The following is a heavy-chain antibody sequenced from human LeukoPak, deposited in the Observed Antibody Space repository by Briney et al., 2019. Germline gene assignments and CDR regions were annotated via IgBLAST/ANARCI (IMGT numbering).Heavy chain of an antibody. CDR2: INPNSGGT. CDR1: GYTFTGYY. Sequence: ASVKVSCKASGYTFTGYYMHWVRQAPGQGLEWMGRINPNSGGTNYAQKFQGRVTITTDESTSTAYMELSSLRSEDTAVYYCARELEPLTAYFDYWGQGTLVTVSS. V-gene: IGHV1-2*06. CDR3: ARELEPLTAYFDY. J-gene: IGHJ4*02. D-gene: IGHD1-1*01.